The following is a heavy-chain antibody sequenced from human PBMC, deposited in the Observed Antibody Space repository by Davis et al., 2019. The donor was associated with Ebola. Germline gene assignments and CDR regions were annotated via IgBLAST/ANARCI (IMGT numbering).Heavy chain of an antibody. CDR3: TKDMTAVTTPGDAFDA. Sequence: PGGSLRLSCAASGFTFSSYAMSWVRQAPGKGLEWVSGIGRSGGSTHYADSVKGRFTISRDNSKNTLSMQMSSLRADDTAVYYCTKDMTAVTTPGDAFDAWGQGTMVTVSS. J-gene: IGHJ3*01. D-gene: IGHD4-17*01. CDR1: GFTFSSYA. CDR2: IGRSGGST. V-gene: IGHV3-23*01.